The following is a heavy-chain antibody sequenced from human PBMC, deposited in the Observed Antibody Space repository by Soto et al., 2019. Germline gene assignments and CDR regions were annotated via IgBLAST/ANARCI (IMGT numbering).Heavy chain of an antibody. Sequence: ASVKVSCKASGYSFTDYHIHWVRQAPGQGLEWLGRINPKSGGTSTAQKFQGWVTMTTDTSISTASMELTRLTSDDTAIYYCARGDSTDCSNGVCYFFYLQDLDVWG. CDR3: ARGDSTDCSNGVCYFFYLQDLDV. D-gene: IGHD2-8*01. CDR2: INPKSGGT. V-gene: IGHV1-2*04. J-gene: IGHJ6*02. CDR1: GYSFTDYH.